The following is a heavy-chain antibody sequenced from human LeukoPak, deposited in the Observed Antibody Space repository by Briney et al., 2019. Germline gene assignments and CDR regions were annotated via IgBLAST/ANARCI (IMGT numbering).Heavy chain of an antibody. CDR2: VYYSGGT. J-gene: IGHJ5*02. V-gene: IGHV4-39*01. CDR1: GGSISSRSYY. Sequence: PSETLSLTCTVSGGSISSRSYYWGWIRQPPGKGLEWIGSVYYSGGTYYNPSLKSRVSISVDTSKNQFSLRLTSVTAADTAVYFCARVYGDKSIWLNPWGQGTLVTVSS. CDR3: ARVYGDKSIWLNP. D-gene: IGHD4-23*01.